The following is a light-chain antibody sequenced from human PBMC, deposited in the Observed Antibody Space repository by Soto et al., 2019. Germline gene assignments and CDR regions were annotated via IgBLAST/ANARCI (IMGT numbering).Light chain of an antibody. Sequence: DIQMTQSPSTLSASVGDRVTITCRASQSISSWLAWYQQRPGKAPKLLIYDASSLESGVPSRFSRSGSGAAFTLTISSLQPNDFATYYRQQYRVYSTWTLVQGTKVQIK. V-gene: IGKV1-5*01. CDR3: QQYRVYSTWT. CDR1: QSISSW. CDR2: DAS. J-gene: IGKJ1*01.